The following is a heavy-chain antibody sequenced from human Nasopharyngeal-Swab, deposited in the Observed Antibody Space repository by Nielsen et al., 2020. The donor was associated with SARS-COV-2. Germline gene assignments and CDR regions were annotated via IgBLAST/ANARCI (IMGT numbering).Heavy chain of an antibody. D-gene: IGHD2-15*01. CDR3: ARVGRYCSGGSCRTGYYYYYYMDV. J-gene: IGHJ6*03. CDR2: IKQDGSEK. Sequence: GESLKISCAASGFTFRNYWMSWVRQAPGKGLEWVANIKQDGSEKYYVDSVKGRFTISRDNAKNSLYLQMNSLRAEDTAVYYCARVGRYCSGGSCRTGYYYYYYMDVWGKGTTVTVSS. V-gene: IGHV3-7*03. CDR1: GFTFRNYW.